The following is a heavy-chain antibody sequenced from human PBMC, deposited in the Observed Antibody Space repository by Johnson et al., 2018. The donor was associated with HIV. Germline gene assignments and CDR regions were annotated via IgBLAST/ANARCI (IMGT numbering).Heavy chain of an antibody. D-gene: IGHD1-26*01. Sequence: VQLVESGGDLVQPGGSLRLSCAASGFTVSSNYMSWVRQAPGKGLEWVSVIYRGGRTYHADSVKGRFTISRDNSKNTLYLQMSSLRAEDTAIYYCARDSGKWSGVRFAFDIWGQGTMVTVSS. V-gene: IGHV3-66*02. CDR2: IYRGGRT. J-gene: IGHJ3*02. CDR1: GFTVSSNY. CDR3: ARDSGKWSGVRFAFDI.